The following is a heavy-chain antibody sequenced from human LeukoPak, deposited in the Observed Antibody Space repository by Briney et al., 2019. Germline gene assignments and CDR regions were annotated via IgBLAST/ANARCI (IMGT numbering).Heavy chain of an antibody. D-gene: IGHD6-19*01. CDR2: ISGSGGST. CDR3: AKDGGWYGAFDI. Sequence: PGGSLRLSCAASGFTVGSNYMSWVRQAPGKGLEWVSAISGSGGSTYYADSVKGRFTISRDNSKNTLYLQMNSLRAEDTAVYYCAKDGGWYGAFDIWGQGTMVTVSS. V-gene: IGHV3-23*01. CDR1: GFTVGSNY. J-gene: IGHJ3*02.